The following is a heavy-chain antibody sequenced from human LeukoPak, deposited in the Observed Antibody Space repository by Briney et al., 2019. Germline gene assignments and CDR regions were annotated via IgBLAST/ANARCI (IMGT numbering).Heavy chain of an antibody. Sequence: ASVKVSCRASGYTFTSYDINWVRQATGQGLEWMGWMNPNSGNTGYAQKFQGRVTMTTDTSTSTAYMELRSLRSDDTAVYYCASKGPEDYDSSGYGALYYYYMDVWGKGTTVTVSS. J-gene: IGHJ6*03. CDR3: ASKGPEDYDSSGYGALYYYYMDV. V-gene: IGHV1-8*02. D-gene: IGHD3-22*01. CDR2: MNPNSGNT. CDR1: GYTFTSYD.